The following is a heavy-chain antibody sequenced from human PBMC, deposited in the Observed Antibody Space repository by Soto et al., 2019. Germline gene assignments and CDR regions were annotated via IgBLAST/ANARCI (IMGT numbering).Heavy chain of an antibody. CDR3: ARPRKYSGQYYFDY. Sequence: QVQLVQSGAEVKKPGSSVMVSCKASGGTFSSYAISWVRQAPGQGLEWMGGIIPIFGTANYAQKFQGRVTITADESTSTAYMELSSLRSEDTAMYYCARPRKYSGQYYFDYWGQGTLVTVSS. CDR2: IIPIFGTA. J-gene: IGHJ4*02. D-gene: IGHD3-10*01. CDR1: GGTFSSYA. V-gene: IGHV1-69*01.